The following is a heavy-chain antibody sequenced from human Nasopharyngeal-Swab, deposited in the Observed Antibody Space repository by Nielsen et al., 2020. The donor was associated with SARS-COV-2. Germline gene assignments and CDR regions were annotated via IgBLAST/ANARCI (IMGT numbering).Heavy chain of an antibody. J-gene: IGHJ6*02. V-gene: IGHV4-59*12. Sequence: GSLRLSCTVSGGSISSYYWSWIRQPPGKGLEWIGYIYYSGSTKYNPSLKSRVTISVDTSKNQFSLKLSSVTAADTAVYYCARDRVVPAASLGYYGMDVWGQGTTVTVSS. CDR1: GGSISSYY. D-gene: IGHD2-2*01. CDR3: ARDRVVPAASLGYYGMDV. CDR2: IYYSGST.